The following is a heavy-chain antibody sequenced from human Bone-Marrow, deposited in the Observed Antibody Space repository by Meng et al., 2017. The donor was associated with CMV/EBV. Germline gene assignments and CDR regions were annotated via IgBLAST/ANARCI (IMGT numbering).Heavy chain of an antibody. CDR1: GGTFSNNA. D-gene: IGHD3-16*02. CDR2: IIPILRIA. CDR3: ARVVYRALHYYYYGMDV. V-gene: IGHV1-69*10. J-gene: IGHJ6*02. Sequence: SVKVSCKASGGTFSNNAISWVRQAPGQGLEWMGEIIPILRIANYAQKFQGRVTITADESTTTAYMELSSLRSEDTAVYYCARVVYRALHYYYYGMDVWGQGTTVTFSS.